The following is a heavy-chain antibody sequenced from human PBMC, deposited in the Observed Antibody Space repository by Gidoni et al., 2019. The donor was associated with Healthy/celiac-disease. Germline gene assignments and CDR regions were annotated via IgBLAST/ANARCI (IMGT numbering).Heavy chain of an antibody. V-gene: IGHV4-59*01. J-gene: IGHJ4*02. CDR3: ARGGGNGYFDY. CDR1: GGSISSYY. CDR2: SYYSGST. D-gene: IGHD3-16*01. Sequence: QVQLHDSAPGLVKPSETLSLPCPVPGGSISSYYWTWIRQPPGKGLEWIGYSYYSGSTNYNPSLKSRVTISVDTSKNQFALKLSSVAAADTAVYYGARGGGNGYFDYWGQGTLVTVSS.